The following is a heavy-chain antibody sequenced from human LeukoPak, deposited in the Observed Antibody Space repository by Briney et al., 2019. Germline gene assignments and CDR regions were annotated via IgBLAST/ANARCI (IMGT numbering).Heavy chain of an antibody. V-gene: IGHV4-30-2*01. CDR1: GGSISSGGYS. CDR3: ARSTGIAVAGTVYYYGMDV. CDR2: IYHSGST. J-gene: IGHJ6*02. Sequence: PSQTLSLTCAVSGGSISSGGYSWSWIRQPPGKGLEWIGDIYHSGSTYYNPSLKSRVTISVDRSKNQFSLKLSSVTAADTAVYYCARSTGIAVAGTVYYYGMDVWGQGTTVTVSS. D-gene: IGHD6-19*01.